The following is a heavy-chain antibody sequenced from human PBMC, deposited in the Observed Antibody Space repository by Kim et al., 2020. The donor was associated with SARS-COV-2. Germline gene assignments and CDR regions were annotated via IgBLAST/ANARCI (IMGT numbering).Heavy chain of an antibody. V-gene: IGHV3-7*03. J-gene: IGHJ5*01. CDR3: AGGSGWVSDS. Sequence: GGSLRLSCAASGFTFSSYWMNWVRLAPGKGLEWVANIKQDGSAKNYVDSVKGRFTISRDNAKNSLYLQMNSLRVEDTAVYYCAGGSGWVSDSWGQGILVT. CDR2: IKQDGSAK. D-gene: IGHD6-19*01. CDR1: GFTFSSYW.